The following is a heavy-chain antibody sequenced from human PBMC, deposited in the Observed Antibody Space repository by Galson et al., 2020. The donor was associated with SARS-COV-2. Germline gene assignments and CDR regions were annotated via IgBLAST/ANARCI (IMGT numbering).Heavy chain of an antibody. CDR1: GFSFSSFR. D-gene: IGHD1-26*01. J-gene: IGHJ4*02. CDR2: FSHSNTYI. V-gene: IGHV3-21*01. Sequence: GGSLRLSCVASGFSFSSFRMNWVCQAPGQGLEWVSSFSHSNTYIYYADSVKGRFTISRDNAKNSLYLQMNSLRAEDTAVYYCTRTPAGDQYSGIYNDYWGQGTLVNVSS. CDR3: TRTPAGDQYSGIYNDY.